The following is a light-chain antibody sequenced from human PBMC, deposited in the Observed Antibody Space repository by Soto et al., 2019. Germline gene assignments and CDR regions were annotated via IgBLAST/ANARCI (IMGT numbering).Light chain of an antibody. Sequence: QSTLTQPASVYESRGQWITISCTKTISNVGSYNYVSWYQQHPGKAPKLMIFDVSNRPSGVSNRFSGSKSGYTASLTISGLQAEDEADYYCSAYTSSSTYVFGTGTKFTV. J-gene: IGLJ1*01. V-gene: IGLV2-14*03. CDR2: DVS. CDR3: SAYTSSSTYV. CDR1: ISNVGSYNY.